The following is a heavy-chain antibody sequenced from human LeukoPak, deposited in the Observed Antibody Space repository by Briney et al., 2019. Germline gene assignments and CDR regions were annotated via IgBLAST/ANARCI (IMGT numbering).Heavy chain of an antibody. J-gene: IGHJ4*02. CDR3: ARGYFDWVW. CDR1: GFTFSSYW. CDR2: IKQDGSEK. V-gene: IGHV3-7*04. D-gene: IGHD3-9*01. Sequence: GGSLRLSCAAPGFTFSSYWMSWVRQAPGKGLEWVANIKQDGSEKYYVDSVKGRFTISRENAKNSLYLQMNSLRAEDTAVYYCARGYFDWVWWGQGTLVTVSS.